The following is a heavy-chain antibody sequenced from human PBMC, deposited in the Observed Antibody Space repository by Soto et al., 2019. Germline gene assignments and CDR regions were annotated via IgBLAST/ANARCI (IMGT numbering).Heavy chain of an antibody. CDR1: GGSISSGGYY. Sequence: QVQLQESGPGLVKPSQTLSLTCTVSGGSISSGGYYWSWIRQHPGKGLEWIGYIYYSGSTYYNPSLQSRLTNSVGTPKNQVSQKLSSVTAADTAVYYCARVGCSGGSCDAPAYWGQGTLVTVSS. V-gene: IGHV4-31*03. CDR2: IYYSGST. D-gene: IGHD2-15*01. J-gene: IGHJ4*02. CDR3: ARVGCSGGSCDAPAY.